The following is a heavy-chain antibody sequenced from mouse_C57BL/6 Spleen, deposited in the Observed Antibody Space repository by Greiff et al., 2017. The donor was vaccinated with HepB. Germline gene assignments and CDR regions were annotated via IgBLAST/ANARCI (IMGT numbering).Heavy chain of an antibody. CDR2: INPSNGGT. V-gene: IGHV1-53*01. Sequence: VQLQQSGAELMKPGASVKLSCKATGYTFTGYWMHWVKQRPGQGLEWIGNINPSNGGTNYNEKFKSKATLTVDKSSSTAYMQLSSLTSEDSAVYYCARDYYGSSLFAYWGQGTLVTVSA. CDR1: GYTFTGYW. J-gene: IGHJ3*01. CDR3: ARDYYGSSLFAY. D-gene: IGHD1-1*01.